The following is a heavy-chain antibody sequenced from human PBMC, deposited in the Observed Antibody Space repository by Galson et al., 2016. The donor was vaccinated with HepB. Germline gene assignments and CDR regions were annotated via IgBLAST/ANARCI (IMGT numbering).Heavy chain of an antibody. Sequence: SVKVSCKVSGNSLAELFIHWVRLAPGKGLEWMGGFDPEDGETTYAQKFQGRVSMTEDTSTDTGYMELSGLRYDDTAVYYCATVGSYTTSSPYYYYYFGMDVWGKGTTVTVSS. J-gene: IGHJ6*04. CDR2: FDPEDGET. D-gene: IGHD3-10*01. V-gene: IGHV1-24*01. CDR1: GNSLAELF. CDR3: ATVGSYTTSSPYYYYYFGMDV.